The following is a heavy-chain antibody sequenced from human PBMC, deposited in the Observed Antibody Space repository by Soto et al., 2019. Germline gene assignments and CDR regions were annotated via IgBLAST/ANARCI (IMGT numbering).Heavy chain of an antibody. J-gene: IGHJ6*02. CDR1: GGSISSSNW. CDR2: IYHSGST. CDR3: ARDKYSSSGHYYYYGMDV. Sequence: SETLSLTCAVSGGSISSSNWWSWVRQPPGKGLEWIGEIYHSGSTNYNPSLKSRVTISVDKSKNQFSLKLSSVTAADTAVYYCARDKYSSSGHYYYYGMDVWGQGTTVTVSS. V-gene: IGHV4-4*02. D-gene: IGHD6-13*01.